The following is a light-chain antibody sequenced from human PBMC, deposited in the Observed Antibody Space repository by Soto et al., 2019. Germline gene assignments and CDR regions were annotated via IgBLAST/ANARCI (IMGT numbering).Light chain of an antibody. V-gene: IGKV1-39*01. CDR1: QSISRY. CDR3: QQSYSSPIT. J-gene: IGKJ5*01. CDR2: GAS. Sequence: DIQMTQSPSSLSASVGDRVTITCRASQSISRYLIWYQQKPGKAPKLLIYGASSLQSGVPSRFSGSGSGTDFALTISSLQPEDFATYYCQQSYSSPITFGQGTRLESK.